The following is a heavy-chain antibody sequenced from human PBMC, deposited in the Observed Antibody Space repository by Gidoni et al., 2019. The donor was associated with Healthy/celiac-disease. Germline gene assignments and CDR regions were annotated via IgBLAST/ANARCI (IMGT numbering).Heavy chain of an antibody. D-gene: IGHD4-17*01. V-gene: IGHV4-38-2*01. J-gene: IGHJ4*02. CDR2: IYHSGST. CDR1: GYSISSGYY. CDR3: ARDLNTVTTKDY. Sequence: QVQLQESGPGLVKPSETLSLTCAVSGYSISSGYYWGWIRQPPGKGLEWIGSIYHSGSTFYNPSLKRRVTISVDTSKNQFSLKLSSVTAADTAVYYCARDLNTVTTKDYWGQGTLVTVSS.